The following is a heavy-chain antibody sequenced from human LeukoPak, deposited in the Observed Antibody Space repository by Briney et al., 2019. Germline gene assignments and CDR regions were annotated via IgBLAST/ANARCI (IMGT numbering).Heavy chain of an antibody. CDR1: GFTVSTNY. D-gene: IGHD6-19*01. J-gene: IGHJ4*02. Sequence: GGSLRLSCAASGFTVSTNYMSWVRQAPGKGLEWVSVIFSDGSSYYTDSVKGRFSISIDISKNTLYLQMNSLRAEDTAMYYCARKTPSGGWNFDYWGQGTLVTVSS. CDR3: ARKTPSGGWNFDY. CDR2: IFSDGSS. V-gene: IGHV3-53*01.